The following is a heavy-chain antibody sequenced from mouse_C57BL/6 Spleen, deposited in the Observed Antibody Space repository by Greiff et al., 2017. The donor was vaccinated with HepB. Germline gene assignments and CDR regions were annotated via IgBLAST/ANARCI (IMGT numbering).Heavy chain of an antibody. CDR1: GFTFSSYA. CDR2: ISDGGSYT. CDR3: ARYDYDVYWYFDV. J-gene: IGHJ1*03. V-gene: IGHV5-4*03. D-gene: IGHD2-4*01. Sequence: DVKLVESGGGLVKPGGSLKLSCAASGFTFSSYAMSWVRQTPEKRLEWVATISDGGSYTYYPDNVKGRFTISRDNAKNNLYLQMSHLKSEDTAMYYCARYDYDVYWYFDVWGTGTTVTVSS.